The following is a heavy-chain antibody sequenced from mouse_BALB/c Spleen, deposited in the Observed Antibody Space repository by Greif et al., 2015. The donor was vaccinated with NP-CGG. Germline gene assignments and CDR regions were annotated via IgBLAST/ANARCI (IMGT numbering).Heavy chain of an antibody. D-gene: IGHD1-1*01. CDR3: AREGYYGSSYVGFAY. J-gene: IGHJ3*01. CDR1: GYTFTSYW. Sequence: QVQLQQPGAEPAKPGASVKMSCKASGYTFTSYWMHWVKQRPGQGLEWIGYINPSTGYTEYNQKFKDKATLTADKSSSTAYMQLSSLTSEDSAVYYCAREGYYGSSYVGFAYWGQGTLVTVSA. V-gene: IGHV1-7*01. CDR2: INPSTGYT.